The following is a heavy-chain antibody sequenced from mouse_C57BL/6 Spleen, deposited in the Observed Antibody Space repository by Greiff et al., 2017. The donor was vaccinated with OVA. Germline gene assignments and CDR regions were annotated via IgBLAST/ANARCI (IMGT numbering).Heavy chain of an antibody. CDR2: ISDGGSYT. V-gene: IGHV5-4*03. CDR3: ARGDEGDFDY. J-gene: IGHJ2*01. D-gene: IGHD3-3*01. CDR1: GFTFSSYA. Sequence: EVKLVESGGGLVKPGGSLKLSCAASGFTFSSYAMSWVRQTPEKRLEWVATISDGGSYTYYPDNVKGRFTISRDNAKNNLYLQMSHLKSEDTAMYYCARGDEGDFDYWGQGTTLTVSS.